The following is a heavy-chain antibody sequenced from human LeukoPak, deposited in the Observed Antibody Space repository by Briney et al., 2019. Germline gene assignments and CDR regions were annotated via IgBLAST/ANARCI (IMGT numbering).Heavy chain of an antibody. D-gene: IGHD6-13*01. Sequence: PSETLSLTCTVSGGSISSYYWSWIRQPPGKGLEWIGYIYYSGSTNYNPSLKSRVTISVDTSKNQFSLKLSSVTAADTAVYYCARDPAAAGPGGVPDRQDRGAFDIWGQGTMVTVSS. J-gene: IGHJ3*02. CDR3: ARDPAAAGPGGVPDRQDRGAFDI. CDR2: IYYSGST. V-gene: IGHV4-59*01. CDR1: GGSISSYY.